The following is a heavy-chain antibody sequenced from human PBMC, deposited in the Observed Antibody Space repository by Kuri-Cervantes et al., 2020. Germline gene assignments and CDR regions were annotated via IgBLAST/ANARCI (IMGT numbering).Heavy chain of an antibody. CDR1: GFTFSSYG. CDR2: ISYDGSNK. D-gene: IGHD5-24*01. J-gene: IGHJ4*02. V-gene: IGHV3-30*03. Sequence: GESLKISCAASGFTFSSYGMHWVRQAPGKGLEWVAVISYDGSNKYYADSVKGRFTISRDNSKNTLYLQMSSLRSEDTAVYYCARDQGGDGYKYWGQGTLVTVSS. CDR3: ARDQGGDGYKY.